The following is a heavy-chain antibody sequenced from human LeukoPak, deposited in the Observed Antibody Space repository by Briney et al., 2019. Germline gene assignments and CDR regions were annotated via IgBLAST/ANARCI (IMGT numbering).Heavy chain of an antibody. CDR1: GFTFSSYS. CDR2: ISSSGSYI. D-gene: IGHD4-17*01. J-gene: IGHJ4*02. Sequence: PGGSLRLSCAASGFTFSSYSMNWVRQAPGKGPEWVSSISSSGSYIYSADSVKGRFTISRDNAKNSLYLQMNSLRAEDTAVYYCARDYGSFAYWGQGTLVTVSS. V-gene: IGHV3-21*01. CDR3: ARDYGSFAY.